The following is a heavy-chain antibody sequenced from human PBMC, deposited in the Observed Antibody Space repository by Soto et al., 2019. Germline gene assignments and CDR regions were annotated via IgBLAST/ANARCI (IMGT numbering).Heavy chain of an antibody. J-gene: IGHJ4*02. V-gene: IGHV4-30-2*01. CDR3: AAGGGLPRYY. CDR2: IYHSGST. CDR1: GGSISSGGYS. D-gene: IGHD5-12*01. Sequence: QLQLQESGSGLVKPSQTLSLTCAVSGGSISSGGYSWSWIRQPPGKGLEWIGYIYHSGSTYYNPSLKRPVTISADRTKTQFSLKRGSVTAADTAVYYCAAGGGLPRYYWGQGTLVTVSS.